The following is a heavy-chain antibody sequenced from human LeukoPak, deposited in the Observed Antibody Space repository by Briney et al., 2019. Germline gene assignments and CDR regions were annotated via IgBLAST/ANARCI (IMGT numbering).Heavy chain of an antibody. CDR2: VYNSGIT. CDR3: ASFSSGWYRYFDY. J-gene: IGHJ4*02. CDR1: GASVSDYY. D-gene: IGHD6-19*01. V-gene: IGHV4-59*02. Sequence: SETLSLTCSVSGASVSDYYCNWIRQPPGKGLEWIGYVYNSGITNYNPSLKSRVTISVDTSKNQFSLKLSSVTAADTAVYYCASFSSGWYRYFDYWGQGTLVTVSS.